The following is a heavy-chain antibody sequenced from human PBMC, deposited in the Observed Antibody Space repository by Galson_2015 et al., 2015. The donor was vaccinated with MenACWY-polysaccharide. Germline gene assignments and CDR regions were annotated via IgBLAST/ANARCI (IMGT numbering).Heavy chain of an antibody. Sequence: SLRLSCAASGFTFSSYGMHWVRQAPGKGLEWVAVIWYDGSNKYYADSVKGRFTISRDNSKNTLYLQMNSLRAEDTAVYYCARGPDPWCSGGSCYAPDYWGQGTLVTVSS. CDR1: GFTFSSYG. CDR3: ARGPDPWCSGGSCYAPDY. CDR2: IWYDGSNK. V-gene: IGHV3-33*01. J-gene: IGHJ4*02. D-gene: IGHD2-15*01.